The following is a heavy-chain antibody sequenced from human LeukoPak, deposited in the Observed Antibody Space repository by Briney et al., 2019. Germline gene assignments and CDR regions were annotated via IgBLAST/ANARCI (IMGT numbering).Heavy chain of an antibody. D-gene: IGHD6-19*01. V-gene: IGHV1-2*04. CDR1: GYTFTGYY. CDR3: ARDRVIPNSGWPSTYDY. Sequence: VASVKVSCKASGYTFTGYYMHWGRQAPGQGLEWMGWINPNSGGTNYAQKFQGWVTMTRDTSISTAYMELSRLRSDDTAVYYCARDRVIPNSGWPSTYDYWGQGTLVTVSS. J-gene: IGHJ4*02. CDR2: INPNSGGT.